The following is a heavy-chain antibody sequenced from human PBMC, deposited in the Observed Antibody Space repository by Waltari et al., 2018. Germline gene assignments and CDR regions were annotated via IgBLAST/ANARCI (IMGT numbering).Heavy chain of an antibody. CDR2: GSPLNGKT. J-gene: IGHJ4*02. CDR1: GYSFTSVG. D-gene: IGHD1-20*01. CDR3: ATDNLNAFHN. Sequence: QVQLLQSGAEVKEPGASVKVSCRASGYSFTSVGISWVRLAPGQGLEWVGWGSPLNGKTNYAQNVQDRVTMTTDTSTSTAYMELRSLRFDDTAVYFCATDNLNAFHNWGQGTLVTVSS. V-gene: IGHV1-18*04.